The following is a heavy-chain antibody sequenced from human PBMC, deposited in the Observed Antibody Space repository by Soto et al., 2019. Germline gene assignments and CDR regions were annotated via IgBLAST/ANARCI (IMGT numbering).Heavy chain of an antibody. V-gene: IGHV3-23*04. Sequence: VQLVQSGAEVKKPGSSVKVSCKASGGTFSSYAISWVRQAPGKGLEWVSAISGSGGSTYYADSVKGRFTISRDNSKNTLYLQMNSLRAEDTAVYYCAKDRLLWGSYYGVVIWGQGTMVTVSS. CDR2: ISGSGGST. CDR3: AKDRLLWGSYYGVVI. J-gene: IGHJ3*02. CDR1: GGTFSSYA. D-gene: IGHD1-26*01.